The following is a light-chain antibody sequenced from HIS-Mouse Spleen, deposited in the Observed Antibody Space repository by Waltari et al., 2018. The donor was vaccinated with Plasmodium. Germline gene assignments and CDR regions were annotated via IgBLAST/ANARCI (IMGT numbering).Light chain of an antibody. CDR3: CSYAGSYTLV. Sequence: QSALTQPRSVSGSPGQSVTISCTGTSSDVGGYNYVSWYQQHPGKAPKLMFYDVSKRPSGVPDRFSGSKSGNTASLTISGLQAEDEADYCCCSYAGSYTLVFGGGTKLTVL. J-gene: IGLJ2*01. V-gene: IGLV2-11*01. CDR1: SSDVGGYNY. CDR2: DVS.